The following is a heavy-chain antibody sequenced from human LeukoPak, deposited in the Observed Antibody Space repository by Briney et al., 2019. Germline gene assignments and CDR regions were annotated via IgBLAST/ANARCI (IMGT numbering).Heavy chain of an antibody. D-gene: IGHD2-2*01. CDR1: GFTFSSYA. V-gene: IGHV3-23*01. J-gene: IGHJ3*02. Sequence: GGSLRLSCAASGFTFSSYAMSGVRRAQGGGLEGFSAFSGRCGSTYYADSVKGRFTISRDNSKNTLYLQMNSLRAEDTAVYYCAKPLRGYCSSTSCSNDAFDIWGQGTMVTVSS. CDR2: FSGRCGST. CDR3: AKPLRGYCSSTSCSNDAFDI.